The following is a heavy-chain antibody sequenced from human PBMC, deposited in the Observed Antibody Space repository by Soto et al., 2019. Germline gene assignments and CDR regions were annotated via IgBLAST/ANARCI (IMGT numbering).Heavy chain of an antibody. Sequence: GGSLRLSCAASGFTFSSYGMHWVRQAPGKGLEWVAVISYDGSNKYYADSVKGRFTISRDNSKNTLYLQMNSLRAEDTAVYYWAKDPHYYDSSGPAFDPWGQGTLVTVSS. CDR1: GFTFSSYG. CDR3: AKDPHYYDSSGPAFDP. V-gene: IGHV3-30*18. D-gene: IGHD3-22*01. CDR2: ISYDGSNK. J-gene: IGHJ5*02.